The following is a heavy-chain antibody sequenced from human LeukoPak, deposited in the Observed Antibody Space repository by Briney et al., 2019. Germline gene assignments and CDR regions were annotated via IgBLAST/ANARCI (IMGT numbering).Heavy chain of an antibody. J-gene: IGHJ4*02. CDR1: GGSFSGYY. CDR3: ARIRGQRGYSYGPFDY. CDR2: INHSGST. V-gene: IGHV4-34*01. Sequence: SETLSLTCAVCGGSFSGYYWSWIRQPPGKGLEWIGEINHSGSTNYNPSLKSRVTISVDTSKNQFSLKLSSVTAADTAVYYCARIRGQRGYSYGPFDYWGQGTLVTVSS. D-gene: IGHD5-18*01.